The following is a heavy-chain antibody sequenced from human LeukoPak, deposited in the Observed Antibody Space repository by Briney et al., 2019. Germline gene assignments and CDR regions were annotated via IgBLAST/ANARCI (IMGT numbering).Heavy chain of an antibody. CDR3: ARDPGYSSSWYGYYFDY. CDR2: IYHSGST. CDR1: GYSISSGYY. V-gene: IGHV4-38-2*02. J-gene: IGHJ4*02. D-gene: IGHD6-13*01. Sequence: SETLSLTCTVSGYSISSGYYWGWIRQPPGKGLEWIGSIYHSGSTYYNPSLKSRVTISVDTSKNQFSLKLSSVTAADTAVYYCARDPGYSSSWYGYYFDYWGQGTLVTVSS.